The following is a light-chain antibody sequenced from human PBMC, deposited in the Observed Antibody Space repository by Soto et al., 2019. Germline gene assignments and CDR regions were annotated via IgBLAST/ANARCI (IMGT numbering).Light chain of an antibody. CDR2: DAS. V-gene: IGKV1-13*02. Sequence: AIQLTQSPSSLSASVGDRVTITCRASQGISSDLAWYQQKPGKAPKLLIYDASSLESGVPSRFSGSGAGLDFTLPGSRPQPEDFATYSGQQFKSYPLTFGGGTKVEIK. J-gene: IGKJ4*01. CDR3: QQFKSYPLT. CDR1: QGISSD.